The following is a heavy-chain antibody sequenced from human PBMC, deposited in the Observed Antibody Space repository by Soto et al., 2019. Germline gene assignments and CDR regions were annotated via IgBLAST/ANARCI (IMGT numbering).Heavy chain of an antibody. CDR1: GYSFTSYW. CDR3: ARLTGPNYWLERPYYFDY. J-gene: IGHJ4*02. V-gene: IGHV5-51*01. CDR2: IYPGDSDT. Sequence: PGESLKISCKGSGYSFTSYWIGWVRQMPGKGLEWMGIIYPGDSDTRYSPSFQGQVTISADKSISTAYLQWSSLKASDTAMYYCARLTGPNYWLERPYYFDYWGQGTLVTVSS. D-gene: IGHD1-1*01.